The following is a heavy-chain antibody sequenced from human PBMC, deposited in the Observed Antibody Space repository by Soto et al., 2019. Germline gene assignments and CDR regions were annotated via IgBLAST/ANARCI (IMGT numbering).Heavy chain of an antibody. J-gene: IGHJ3*02. D-gene: IGHD2-8*01. Sequence: SETVSLNCTVSGGSISSGDYYWSWIRQPPGKGLEWIGYIYYSGSTYYNPSIKIRVTISVDTSKNQSSLKLSSVTAADTAVYYCSAPYCTNGVCYDAFDICVEGTIVTVSS. V-gene: IGHV4-30-4*01. CDR3: SAPYCTNGVCYDAFDI. CDR1: GGSISSGDYY. CDR2: IYYSGST.